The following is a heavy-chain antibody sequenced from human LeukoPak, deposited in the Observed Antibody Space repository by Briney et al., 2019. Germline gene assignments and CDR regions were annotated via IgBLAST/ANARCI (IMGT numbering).Heavy chain of an antibody. CDR2: INPNSGGT. V-gene: IGHV1-2*02. D-gene: IGHD6-19*01. CDR3: ARVSGWYPFDY. J-gene: IGHJ4*02. CDR1: GYTFTGYY. Sequence: ASVKVSCKASGYTFTGYYMHWVRQAPGQGLECMGWINPNSGGTNYVQKFQGRVTMTRDTSINTAYMELSRLRSDDTAVYYCARVSGWYPFDYWGRGTLVTVSS.